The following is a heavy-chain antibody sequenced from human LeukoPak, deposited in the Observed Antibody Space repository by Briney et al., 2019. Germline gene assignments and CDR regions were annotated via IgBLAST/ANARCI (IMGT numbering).Heavy chain of an antibody. CDR3: ARDALGYDFWSGYYDRYYYYMDV. V-gene: IGHV1-2*06. D-gene: IGHD3-3*01. CDR1: GYTFTGYY. CDR2: INPNSGGT. J-gene: IGHJ6*03. Sequence: ASVKVSCKASGYTFTGYYMHWVRQAPGQGLEWMGRINPNSGGTNYAQKFQGRVTMTRDTSISTAYMELSRLRSDDTAMYYCARDALGYDFWSGYYDRYYYYMDVWGKGTTVTVSS.